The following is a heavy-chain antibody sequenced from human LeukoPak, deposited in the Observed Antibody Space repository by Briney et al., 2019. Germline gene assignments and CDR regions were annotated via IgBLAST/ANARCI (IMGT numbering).Heavy chain of an antibody. D-gene: IGHD2-15*01. CDR2: ISSSGSTI. V-gene: IGHV3-48*03. Sequence: GGSLRLSCAASGFTFSSYEMNWVRQAPGKGLEWVSYISSSGSTIYYADSVKGRFTISRDNAKNSLYLQMNSLRAEDTAVYYCARERRDCSGGSCYLGGAGDYWGQGTLVTVSS. CDR3: ARERRDCSGGSCYLGGAGDY. J-gene: IGHJ4*02. CDR1: GFTFSSYE.